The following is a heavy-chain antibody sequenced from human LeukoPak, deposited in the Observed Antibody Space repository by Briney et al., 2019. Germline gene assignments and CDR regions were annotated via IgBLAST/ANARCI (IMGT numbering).Heavy chain of an antibody. J-gene: IGHJ5*02. CDR2: ISGSGGST. Sequence: GGSLRLSCAASGFTFSSHAMSWVRQAPGKGLEWVSTISGSGGSTYYVDSVRGRFTISRDNSKNTLYLQMNSLRAEDTAIYSCARDIRGSGNYGWFDPWGQGTLVTVSS. CDR1: GFTFSSHA. V-gene: IGHV3-23*01. CDR3: ARDIRGSGNYGWFDP. D-gene: IGHD3-10*01.